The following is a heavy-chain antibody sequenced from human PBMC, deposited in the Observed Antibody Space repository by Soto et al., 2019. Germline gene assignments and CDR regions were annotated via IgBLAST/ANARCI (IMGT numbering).Heavy chain of an antibody. CDR1: GGSISSGGYS. CDR2: IYHSGST. CDR3: ARDLRGGSYVIDV. D-gene: IGHD3-10*01. J-gene: IGHJ6*01. Sequence: SLTCAVSGGSISSGGYSWSWIRQPPGKGLEWIGYIYHSGSTYYNPSLKSRVTISVDRSKNQFSLKLSSVTAADTAVYYCARDLRGGSYVIDVWGQRPTATVSS. V-gene: IGHV4-30-2*01.